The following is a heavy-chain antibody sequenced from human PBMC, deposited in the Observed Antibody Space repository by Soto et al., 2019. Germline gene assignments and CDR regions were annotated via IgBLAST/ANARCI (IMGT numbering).Heavy chain of an antibody. J-gene: IGHJ6*02. V-gene: IGHV4-59*01. CDR3: ARLVVVPHCSGGSCYSYYYGMDV. Sequence: QVQLQESGPGLVKPSETLSLTCTVSGGSISSYYWSWIRQPPGKGLEWIGYIYYSGSTNYNPSLKSRVTLSVDTSKNQFSLKLSSVPAADTAVYYCARLVVVPHCSGGSCYSYYYGMDVWGQGTTVTVSS. CDR2: IYYSGST. D-gene: IGHD2-15*01. CDR1: GGSISSYY.